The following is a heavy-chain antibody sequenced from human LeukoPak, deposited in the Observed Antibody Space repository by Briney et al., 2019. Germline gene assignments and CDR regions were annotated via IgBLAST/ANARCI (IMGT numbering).Heavy chain of an antibody. V-gene: IGHV1-69*13. D-gene: IGHD3-22*01. CDR1: GGTFSSYA. Sequence: ASVKVSCKASGGTFSSYAISWVRQAPGQGLEWMGGIIPIFGTANYAQKFQGRVTITADESTSTAYMELSSLRSEDTAVYYCARDYYDSSGSLFDYWGQGTLVTVSS. CDR2: IIPIFGTA. CDR3: ARDYYDSSGSLFDY. J-gene: IGHJ4*02.